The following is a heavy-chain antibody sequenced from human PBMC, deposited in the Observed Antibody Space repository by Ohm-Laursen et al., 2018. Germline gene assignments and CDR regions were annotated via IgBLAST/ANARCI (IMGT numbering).Heavy chain of an antibody. V-gene: IGHV2-70*16. Sequence: PTQTLTLTCTFSGFSLSTTKMCVNWIRQPPGKALEWLARIDWDDDKFYSTSLKTRLTISKDTSKNQVVLTMTNMDPVDTATYYCARIMAGPDYFDYWGQGTLVTVSS. J-gene: IGHJ4*02. CDR3: ARIMAGPDYFDY. CDR1: GFSLSTTKMC. D-gene: IGHD6-19*01. CDR2: IDWDDDK.